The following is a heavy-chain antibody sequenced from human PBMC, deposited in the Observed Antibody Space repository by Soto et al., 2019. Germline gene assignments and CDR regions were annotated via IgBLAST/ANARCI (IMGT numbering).Heavy chain of an antibody. Sequence: EVQLLESGGGLVHPGGSLRLSCAASGFTFSSYVINWVRQAPGKGLEWVSAISTGGTNTFYADSVRGRFTISRDNSRNTLFLQMNSLRAEDTAIYYCAKDLTGRGLFDCWGQGTLVTVSS. V-gene: IGHV3-23*01. D-gene: IGHD5-12*01. CDR1: GFTFSSYV. CDR2: ISTGGTNT. J-gene: IGHJ4*02. CDR3: AKDLTGRGLFDC.